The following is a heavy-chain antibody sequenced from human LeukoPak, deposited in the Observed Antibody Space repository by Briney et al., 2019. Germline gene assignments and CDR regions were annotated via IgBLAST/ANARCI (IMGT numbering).Heavy chain of an antibody. V-gene: IGHV3-11*01. CDR3: ARDFDDGYQDY. CDR2: ISSSASTI. D-gene: IGHD5-18*01. CDR1: GFTFSGYY. J-gene: IGHJ4*02. Sequence: PGGPLRLSCAASGFTFSGYYMSWIRQAPGKGLEWVSYISSSASTIHHADSVKGRFTISRDNAKNSLFLQMDGLRAEDTAVYYCARDFDDGYQDYWGQGTLVTVSS.